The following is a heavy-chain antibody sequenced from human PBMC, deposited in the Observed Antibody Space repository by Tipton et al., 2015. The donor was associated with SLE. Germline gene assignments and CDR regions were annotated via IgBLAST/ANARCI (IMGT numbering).Heavy chain of an antibody. CDR1: GYTFTSYG. D-gene: IGHD3-22*01. CDR2: ISRSSSYI. CDR3: AREGNYYDSSGLFDY. Sequence: SGAEVKKPGASVKVSCKASGYTFTSYGISWVRQAPGKGLEWVSSISRSSSYIYYADSVKGRFTISRDNAKNSLYLLMNSLRAEDTAVYYCAREGNYYDSSGLFDYWGQGTLVTVSS. V-gene: IGHV3-21*03. J-gene: IGHJ4*02.